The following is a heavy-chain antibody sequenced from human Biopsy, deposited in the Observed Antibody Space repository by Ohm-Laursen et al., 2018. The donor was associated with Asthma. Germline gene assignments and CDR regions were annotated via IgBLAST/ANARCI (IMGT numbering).Heavy chain of an antibody. CDR2: VSSDGHNK. V-gene: IGHV3-30*03. Sequence: SQRLSCAASVFVFSQCGLHWVRQGPGKGLEWVALVSSDGHNKYYEDSVKGRFTISRDNSRNRLYLQINRLTVEDSAVYFCARQSGQDYGDSSGFDIWGQGTKVAVSS. CDR3: ARQSGQDYGDSSGFDI. J-gene: IGHJ3*02. CDR1: VFVFSQCG. D-gene: IGHD3-22*01.